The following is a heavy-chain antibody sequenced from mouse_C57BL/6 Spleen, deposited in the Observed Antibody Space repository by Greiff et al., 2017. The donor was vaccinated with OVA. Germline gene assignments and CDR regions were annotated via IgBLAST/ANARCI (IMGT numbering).Heavy chain of an antibody. J-gene: IGHJ4*01. D-gene: IGHD1-1*01. CDR1: GYTFTSYW. CDR3: ARPYYYGSSYDYYAMDY. V-gene: IGHV1-52*01. Sequence: VQLQQPGAELVRPGSSVKLSCKASGYTFTSYWMHWVKQRPIQGLEWIGNIDPSDSETHSNQKFKDKATLTVDKSSSTAYMQLSSLTSEDSAVYYCARPYYYGSSYDYYAMDYWGQGTSVTVSS. CDR2: IDPSDSET.